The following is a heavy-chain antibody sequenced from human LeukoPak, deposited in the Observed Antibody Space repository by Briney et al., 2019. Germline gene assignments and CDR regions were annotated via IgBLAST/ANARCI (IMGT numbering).Heavy chain of an antibody. CDR1: GFTFSSYE. CDR2: ISSSGGII. CDR3: ARDGRFDYSSSSYLDY. Sequence: GRTLRLSCAASGFTFSSYEMNWVRQAPGKGLGWVAYISSSGGIIYYADSVKGRFTISRDNAKNSLYLQMNSLRAEDTAVYYCARDGRFDYSSSSYLDYWGQGTLVTVSS. V-gene: IGHV3-48*03. J-gene: IGHJ4*02. D-gene: IGHD6-6*01.